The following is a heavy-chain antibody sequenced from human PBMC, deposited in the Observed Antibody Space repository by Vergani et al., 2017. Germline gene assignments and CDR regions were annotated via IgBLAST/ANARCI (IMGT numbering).Heavy chain of an antibody. CDR2: ISGSGGST. J-gene: IGHJ5*02. Sequence: EVQLVESGGGLVQPGGSLRLSCAASGFTFSSYAMSWVRQAPGKGLEWVSAISGSGGSTYYADSVKGRFTISRDNSKNTLYLQMNSLRAEDTAVYYCARECTMVRGVIWWFDPWGQGTLVTVSS. CDR1: GFTFSSYA. CDR3: ARECTMVRGVIWWFDP. V-gene: IGHV3-23*04. D-gene: IGHD3-10*01.